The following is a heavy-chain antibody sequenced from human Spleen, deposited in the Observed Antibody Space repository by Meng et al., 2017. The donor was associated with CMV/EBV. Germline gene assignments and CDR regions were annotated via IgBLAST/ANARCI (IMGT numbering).Heavy chain of an antibody. V-gene: IGHV3-23*01. Sequence: GESLRIACAASGFTFSSYAMSWVRQAPGKGLEWVSAISGSCGSTYYADSVKGRFTISRDNSKNTLYLQMNSLRAEDTAVYYCAKDGLADIVVVDAFDIWGQGTMVTVSS. CDR1: GFTFSSYA. D-gene: IGHD2-2*01. CDR2: ISGSCGST. CDR3: AKDGLADIVVVDAFDI. J-gene: IGHJ3*02.